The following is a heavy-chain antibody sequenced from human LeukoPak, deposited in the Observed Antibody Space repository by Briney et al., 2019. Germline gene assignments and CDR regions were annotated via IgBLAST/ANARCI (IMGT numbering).Heavy chain of an antibody. D-gene: IGHD3-22*01. CDR2: ITTSSSYI. CDR3: ARDLVGDSSGYYSLYFDY. J-gene: IGHJ4*02. CDR1: GFPFSSYS. V-gene: IGHV3-21*04. Sequence: GGSLRLSCAASGFPFSSYSMNWGRQAAGEGLEWVSSITTSSSYIYYADSVRGRFTISRDNAKHSLYLQMDSLRAEDTALYYFARDLVGDSSGYYSLYFDYWGQGTLVTVSS.